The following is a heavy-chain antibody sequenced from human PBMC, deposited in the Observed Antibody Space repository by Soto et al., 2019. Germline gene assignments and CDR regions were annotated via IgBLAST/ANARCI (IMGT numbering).Heavy chain of an antibody. CDR2: IKPDGSAT. CDR1: VFTFGSYW. V-gene: IGHV3-7*01. D-gene: IGHD2-21*02. Sequence: WWSLRLSCSVSVFTFGSYWMNWFRLIPGKGLEWVAYIKPDGSATYYVDSVKGRFTISRDNAKNSLYLQMSSLRVEDTSVYYCARAGYCGPGCYYYFDYWGQGTLVTVSS. J-gene: IGHJ4*02. CDR3: ARAGYCGPGCYYYFDY.